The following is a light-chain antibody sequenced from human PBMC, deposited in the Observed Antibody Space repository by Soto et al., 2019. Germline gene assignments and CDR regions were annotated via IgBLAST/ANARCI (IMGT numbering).Light chain of an antibody. J-gene: IGLJ1*01. CDR2: EVS. CDR1: SSDVGAYNL. V-gene: IGLV2-23*02. Sequence: QSALTQPASVSGSPGQSITISCSGTSSDVGAYNLVSWYQQFPGKAPKLMIFEVSQRPSGVSSRFSGSKSGSTASLTISGLQAEDEADYYCCSFAGGRNVFGTRTKVTVL. CDR3: CSFAGGRNV.